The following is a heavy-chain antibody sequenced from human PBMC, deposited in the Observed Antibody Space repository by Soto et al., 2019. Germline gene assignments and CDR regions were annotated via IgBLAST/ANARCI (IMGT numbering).Heavy chain of an antibody. D-gene: IGHD2-2*02. Sequence: SETLSLTCAVSGGSISSSNWWSWVRQPPGKGLEWIGEMYHSGSTNYNPSLKSRVTISVDKSKNQFSLKLSSVTAADTAVYYCAADCSSTSCYNDYYGMDVWGQGTTVTVSS. V-gene: IGHV4-4*02. CDR1: GGSISSSNW. CDR3: AADCSSTSCYNDYYGMDV. CDR2: MYHSGST. J-gene: IGHJ6*02.